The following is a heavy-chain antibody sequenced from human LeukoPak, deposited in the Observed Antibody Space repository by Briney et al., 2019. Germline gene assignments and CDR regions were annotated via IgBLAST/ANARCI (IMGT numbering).Heavy chain of an antibody. D-gene: IGHD2-8*01. J-gene: IGHJ4*02. CDR3: ASSPPFQDIVLMVYAWQFDY. CDR1: GYTFTGYY. CDR2: INAGNGNT. Sequence: ASVKVSCKASGYTFTGYYMHWVRQAPGQRLEWMGWINAGNGNTKYSQKFQGRVTITRDTSASTAYMELSSLRSEDTAVYYCASSPPFQDIVLMVYAWQFDYWGQGTLVTVSS. V-gene: IGHV1-3*01.